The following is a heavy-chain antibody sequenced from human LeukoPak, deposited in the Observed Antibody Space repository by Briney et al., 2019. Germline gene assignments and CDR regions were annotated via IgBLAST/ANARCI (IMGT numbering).Heavy chain of an antibody. CDR3: ARGHGVLAPGQDNNYYYGMDV. Sequence: GGSLRLSCAASGFTFSNYGMHWVRQAPGKGLEWVAIIWYDGSNKYYADSVKGRFTISRDHSKNTVYLQMNSLRVEDTAVYYCARGHGVLAPGQDNNYYYGMDVWGQGTTVTDSS. D-gene: IGHD2-8*01. CDR1: GFTFSNYG. J-gene: IGHJ6*02. CDR2: IWYDGSNK. V-gene: IGHV3-33*01.